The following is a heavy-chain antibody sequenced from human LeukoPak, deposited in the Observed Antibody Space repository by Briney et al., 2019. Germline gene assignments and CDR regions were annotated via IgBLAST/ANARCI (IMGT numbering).Heavy chain of an antibody. CDR2: INWNGGST. D-gene: IGHD6-13*01. V-gene: IGHV3-20*04. CDR1: GFTFDDYG. Sequence: GGSLRLSCAASGFTFDDYGMSWVRQAPGKGLEWVSGINWNGGSTGYADSVKGRFTISRDNAKNSLYLQMNSLRAEDTALYYCARVEDSSSWYGGFDPWGQGTLVTVSS. CDR3: ARVEDSSSWYGGFDP. J-gene: IGHJ5*02.